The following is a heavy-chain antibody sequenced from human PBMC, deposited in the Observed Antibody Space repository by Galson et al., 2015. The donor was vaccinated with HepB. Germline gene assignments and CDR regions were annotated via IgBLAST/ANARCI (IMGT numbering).Heavy chain of an antibody. CDR3: ARDRGYCSSTSCYTGNYFDY. D-gene: IGHD2-2*02. V-gene: IGHV3-74*01. CDR2: INSDGSST. J-gene: IGHJ4*02. Sequence: SLRLSCAASGFTFSSYWMHWVRQAPGKGLVWVSRINSDGSSTSYADSVKGRFTISRDNAKNTLYLQMNSLRAEDTAVYYCARDRGYCSSTSCYTGNYFDYWGQGTLVTVSS. CDR1: GFTFSSYW.